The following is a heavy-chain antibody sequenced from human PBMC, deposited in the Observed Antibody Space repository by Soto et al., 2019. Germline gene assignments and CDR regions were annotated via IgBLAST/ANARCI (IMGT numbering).Heavy chain of an antibody. CDR2: ISAYNGNT. J-gene: IGHJ3*02. D-gene: IGHD6-6*01. CDR3: ARIRSSSSGTHAFAI. Sequence: QVQLVQSGAEVKKPGASVKVSCKAAGYTFTIYGISWVRQAHGQGLEWMGWISAYNGNTNYAQKLQGRVTMTTDTSTSTAYMELRSLRSDDTDLYYCARIRSSSSGTHAFAIWGKGTMVPVSS. V-gene: IGHV1-18*04. CDR1: GYTFTIYG.